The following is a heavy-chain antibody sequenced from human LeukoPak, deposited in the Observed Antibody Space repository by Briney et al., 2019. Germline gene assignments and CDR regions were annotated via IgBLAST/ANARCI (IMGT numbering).Heavy chain of an antibody. CDR2: MNPNSGNT. CDR3: ARGFRLRGVATIVYYYYMDV. CDR1: GYTFTSYD. Sequence: ASVKVSCKASGYTFTSYDINWVRQATGQGLEWMGWMNPNSGNTGYAQKFQGRVTITRNTSISTAYMELSSLRSEDTAVYYCARGFRLRGVATIVYYYYMDVWGKGTTVTVPS. V-gene: IGHV1-8*03. D-gene: IGHD5-12*01. J-gene: IGHJ6*03.